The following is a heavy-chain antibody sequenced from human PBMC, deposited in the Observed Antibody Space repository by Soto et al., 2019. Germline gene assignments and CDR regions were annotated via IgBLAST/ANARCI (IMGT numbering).Heavy chain of an antibody. Sequence: GSLRLSCAASGFTFSSYSMNWVRQAPGKGLEWVSSISSSSSYIYYADSVKGRFTISRDNAKNSLYLQMNSLRAEDTAVYYCARDQRAVAGTTLDYWGQGALVTVSS. CDR1: GFTFSSYS. CDR2: ISSSSSYI. CDR3: ARDQRAVAGTTLDY. J-gene: IGHJ4*02. V-gene: IGHV3-21*01. D-gene: IGHD6-13*01.